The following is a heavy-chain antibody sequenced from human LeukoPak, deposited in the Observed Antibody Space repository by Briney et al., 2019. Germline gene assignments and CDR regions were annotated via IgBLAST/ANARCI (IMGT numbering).Heavy chain of an antibody. CDR3: ARQSYYDSSGYYDSLYYYYMDV. CDR1: GGSISSYY. Sequence: SETLSPTCTVSGGSISSYYWSWIRQPPGKGLEWIGYIYYSGSTNYNPSLKSRVTISVDTSKNQFSLKLSSVTAADTAVYYCARQSYYDSSGYYDSLYYYYMDVWGKGTTVTVSS. J-gene: IGHJ6*03. V-gene: IGHV4-59*08. CDR2: IYYSGST. D-gene: IGHD3-22*01.